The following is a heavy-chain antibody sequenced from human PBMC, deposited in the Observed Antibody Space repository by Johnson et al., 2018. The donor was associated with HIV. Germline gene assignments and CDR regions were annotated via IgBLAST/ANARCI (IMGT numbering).Heavy chain of an antibody. V-gene: IGHV3-30*18. Sequence: QVQLVESGGGVVQPGRSLKLSCAASGFTFDDYGMHWVRQAPGKGLEWVAVIWYDGSNKYYADSVKGRFTISRDNSKNTVYLQMNSLRAEDTAVYYCAKRVHSYGYAGAFDIWGQGTMVTVSS. J-gene: IGHJ3*02. CDR1: GFTFDDYG. D-gene: IGHD5-18*01. CDR3: AKRVHSYGYAGAFDI. CDR2: IWYDGSNK.